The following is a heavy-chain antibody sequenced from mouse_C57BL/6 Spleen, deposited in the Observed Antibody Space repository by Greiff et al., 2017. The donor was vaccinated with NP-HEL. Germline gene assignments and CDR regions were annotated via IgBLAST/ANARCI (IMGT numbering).Heavy chain of an antibody. CDR3: ARSGTTVVAGAMDY. J-gene: IGHJ4*01. D-gene: IGHD1-1*01. CDR1: GYTFTSYG. Sequence: VQLQQSGAELARPGASVKLSCKASGYTFTSYGISWVKQRPGQGLEWIGEIYPRSGNTYYNEKFKGKATLTADKSSSTAYMELRSLTSEDSAVYVCARSGTTVVAGAMDYWGQGTSVTVSS. V-gene: IGHV1-81*01. CDR2: IYPRSGNT.